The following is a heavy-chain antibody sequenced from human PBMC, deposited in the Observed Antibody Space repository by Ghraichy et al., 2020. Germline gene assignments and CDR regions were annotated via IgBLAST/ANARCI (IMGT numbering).Heavy chain of an antibody. CDR2: ISYDGSNK. Sequence: GGSLRLSCAASRFTFSGYAMHWVRQAPGKGLEWVAVISYDGSNKYYADSVKGRFTISRDNSKNTLYLQMNSLRAEDTAVYYCARDIKSSSWSYYFYGMDVWGKGTTVTVSS. CDR3: ARDIKSSSWSYYFYGMDV. V-gene: IGHV3-30-3*01. J-gene: IGHJ6*04. D-gene: IGHD6-13*01. CDR1: RFTFSGYA.